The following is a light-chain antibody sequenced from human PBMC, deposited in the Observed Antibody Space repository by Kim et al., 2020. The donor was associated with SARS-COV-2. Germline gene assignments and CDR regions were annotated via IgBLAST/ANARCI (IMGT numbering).Light chain of an antibody. Sequence: EIVLTQSPGTLSLSPGERATLSCRASQSVSSSYLAWYQQKPGQAPRLLIYGASSRATGIPDRFSGSGSGTDFTLTISRLEPEDFAVYYCQQYSSSPPYTFGQGAKVGIK. CDR1: QSVSSSY. J-gene: IGKJ2*01. V-gene: IGKV3-20*01. CDR2: GAS. CDR3: QQYSSSPPYT.